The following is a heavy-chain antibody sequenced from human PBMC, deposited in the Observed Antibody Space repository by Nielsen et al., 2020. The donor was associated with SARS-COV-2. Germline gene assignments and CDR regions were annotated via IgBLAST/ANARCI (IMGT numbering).Heavy chain of an antibody. D-gene: IGHD6-19*01. CDR3: ARDASSGWRLYNWFDP. V-gene: IGHV4-59*13. J-gene: IGHJ5*02. Sequence: SETLSLTCTVSGGSISSYYWSWIRQPPGKGLEWIGYIYYSGSTNYNPSLKSRVTISVDTSKNQFSLKLSSVTAADTAVYYCARDASSGWRLYNWFDPWGQGTLVTVSS. CDR2: IYYSGST. CDR1: GGSISSYY.